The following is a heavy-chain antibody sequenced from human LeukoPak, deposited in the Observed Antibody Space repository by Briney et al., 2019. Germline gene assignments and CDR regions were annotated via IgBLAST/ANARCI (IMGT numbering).Heavy chain of an antibody. V-gene: IGHV4-34*01. Sequence: GSLRLSCAASGFTFSSYWMSWVRQAPGKGLEWIGEINHSGSTNYNPSLKSRVTISVDTSKNQFSLKLSSVTAADTAVYYCARGYCSSTSCFETTYYYMDVWGKGTTVTVSS. D-gene: IGHD2-2*01. CDR2: INHSGST. CDR3: ARGYCSSTSCFETTYYYMDV. J-gene: IGHJ6*03. CDR1: GFTFSSYW.